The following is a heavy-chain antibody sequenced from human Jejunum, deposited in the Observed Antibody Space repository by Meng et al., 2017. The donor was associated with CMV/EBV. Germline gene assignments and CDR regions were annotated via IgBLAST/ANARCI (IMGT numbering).Heavy chain of an antibody. J-gene: IGHJ4*02. V-gene: IGHV1-46*01. CDR3: ASDFSGSAPSGFDY. CDR1: GYTFTNYY. D-gene: IGHD3-10*01. CDR2: IHPSGGST. Sequence: KASGYTFTNYYMHWVRQAPGQGLEWMGIIHPSGGSTSYAQKFQGRVTMTRDTSTTTVYMELSSLRSEDTAVYYCASDFSGSAPSGFDYWSQGTLVTVSS.